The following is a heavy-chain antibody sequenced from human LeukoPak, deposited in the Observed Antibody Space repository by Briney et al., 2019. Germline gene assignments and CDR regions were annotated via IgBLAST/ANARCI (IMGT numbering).Heavy chain of an antibody. J-gene: IGHJ4*02. Sequence: GGTLRLSCAASGFTFSSYGMSWVRQAPGKGLEWVSGISGNSGTTYYADSVKGRFTISRDNAKNSLYLQMNSLRAEDTAVYYCASIPGYSSSFDAWGQGTLVTVSS. CDR1: GFTFSSYG. CDR2: ISGNSGTT. D-gene: IGHD6-13*01. V-gene: IGHV3-23*01. CDR3: ASIPGYSSSFDA.